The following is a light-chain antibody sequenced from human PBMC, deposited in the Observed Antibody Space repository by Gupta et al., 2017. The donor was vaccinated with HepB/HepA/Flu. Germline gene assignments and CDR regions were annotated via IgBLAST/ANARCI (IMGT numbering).Light chain of an antibody. J-gene: IGKJ1*01. Sequence: DMVVTQSPTSLVLSLGGGPASNCKSRQSVLYSSNNKNYLAWYQQKPGQPPKLLIYWASNRESGVPDRFSGSGSGTDFTLTISSLKAEDGAVYYCQQYYSTQWTFGQGTKVEIK. CDR2: WAS. CDR3: QQYYSTQWT. V-gene: IGKV4-1*01. CDR1: QSVLYSSNNKNY.